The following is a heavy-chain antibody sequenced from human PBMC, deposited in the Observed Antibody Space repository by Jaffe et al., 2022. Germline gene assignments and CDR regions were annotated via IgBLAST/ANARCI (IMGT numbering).Heavy chain of an antibody. CDR2: IYPGDSET. CDR1: GYMFTNYW. D-gene: IGHD1-1*01. V-gene: IGHV5-51*01. CDR3: ARHKFSTISGMPPRGDAFDL. Sequence: EVQLVQSGGEVKKPGESLKISCKASGYMFTNYWIAWVRQMPGKGLEWMGIIYPGDSETRYSPSLQGQVTLSADRSISAAFLQWSSLKASDTAIYYCARHKFSTISGMPPRGDAFDLWGQGTSVTVSS. J-gene: IGHJ3*01.